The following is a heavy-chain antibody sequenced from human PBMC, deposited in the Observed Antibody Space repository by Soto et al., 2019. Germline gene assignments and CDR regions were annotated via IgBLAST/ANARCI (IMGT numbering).Heavy chain of an antibody. CDR1: GYTFTNYY. CDR3: ARVVPGAEAWFGP. Sequence: GASVKVSCKASGYTFTNYYMHWVRQAPGQGLEWMGIINPTGGSTYYAQKFQGRVTMTTDTSTTTAYMELRSLRSDDTAVYYCARVVPGAEAWFGPWGQGTLVTVSS. V-gene: IGHV1-46*01. CDR2: INPTGGST. J-gene: IGHJ5*02. D-gene: IGHD2-2*01.